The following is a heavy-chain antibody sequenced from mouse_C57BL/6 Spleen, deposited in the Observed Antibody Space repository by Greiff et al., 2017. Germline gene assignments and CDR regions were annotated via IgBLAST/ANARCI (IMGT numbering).Heavy chain of an antibody. J-gene: IGHJ2*01. D-gene: IGHD2-2*01. CDR3: ARNYGYGYYFDY. V-gene: IGHV1-82*01. Sequence: QVQLQQSGPELVKPGASVKISCKASGYAFSSSWMNWVKQRPGKGLEWIGRIYPGDGDTNYNGKFKGKATLTADKSSSTAYMQLSSLTSEDSAVYFCARNYGYGYYFDYWGQGTTLTVSP. CDR1: GYAFSSSW. CDR2: IYPGDGDT.